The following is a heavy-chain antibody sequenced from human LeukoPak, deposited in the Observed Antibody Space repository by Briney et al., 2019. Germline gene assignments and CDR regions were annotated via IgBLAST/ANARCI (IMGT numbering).Heavy chain of an antibody. V-gene: IGHV1-18*01. CDR2: ISAYNGNT. J-gene: IGHJ4*02. Sequence: GASVKVSCKASGYTFTSYGISWVRQAPGQGLEWMGWISAYNGNTNYAQKLQGRVTMTTDTSTSTAYMELRSLRSDDTAVYYCARAGYSSSWYDSELDYWGQGTLVTVSS. CDR3: ARAGYSSSWYDSELDY. CDR1: GYTFTSYG. D-gene: IGHD6-13*01.